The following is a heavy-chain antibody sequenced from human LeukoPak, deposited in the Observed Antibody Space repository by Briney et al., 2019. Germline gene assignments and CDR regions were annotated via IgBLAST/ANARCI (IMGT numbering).Heavy chain of an antibody. V-gene: IGHV3-53*01. Sequence: GVLRLSCAASGFTVSSNYMSWVRQAPGKGLEWVSVIYSGGSTYYADSVKGRFTISRDNSKNTLYLQMNSLRAEDTAVYYCARSRTGYSSGWYDYWGQGTLVTVSS. CDR1: GFTVSSNY. CDR2: IYSGGST. D-gene: IGHD6-19*01. CDR3: ARSRTGYSSGWYDY. J-gene: IGHJ4*02.